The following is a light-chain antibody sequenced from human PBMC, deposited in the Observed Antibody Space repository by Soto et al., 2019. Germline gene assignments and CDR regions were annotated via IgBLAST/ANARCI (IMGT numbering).Light chain of an antibody. CDR1: QSIVGW. J-gene: IGKJ1*01. V-gene: IGKV1-5*03. CDR3: QQYDGCGACM. Sequence: DIQMTQSPSNLSASVGDRVTITCRASQSIVGWLAWYQQKPGKASKLLIYKPSTLESGVPSRFRGSASGTEFILSICSLQPDDFAKYFCQQYDGCGACMFGQGTKVEIK. CDR2: KPS.